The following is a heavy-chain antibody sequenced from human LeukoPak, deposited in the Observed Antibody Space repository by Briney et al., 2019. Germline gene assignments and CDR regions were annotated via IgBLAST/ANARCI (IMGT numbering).Heavy chain of an antibody. CDR2: IYPGDSDT. V-gene: IGHV5-51*01. CDR1: GYSFTSYW. CDR3: ARGPYSNYLSPIDY. D-gene: IGHD4-4*01. J-gene: IGHJ4*02. Sequence: GESLKISCKGSGYSFTSYWIGWVRQMPGRGLELMGIIYPGDSDTRYSPSFQGQATISADKSISTAYLQWSSLKASDTAMYYCARGPYSNYLSPIDYWAREPWSPSPQ.